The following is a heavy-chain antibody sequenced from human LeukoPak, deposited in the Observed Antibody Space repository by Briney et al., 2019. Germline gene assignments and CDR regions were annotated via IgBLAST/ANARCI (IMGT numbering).Heavy chain of an antibody. J-gene: IGHJ4*02. CDR2: IFYSGNT. CDR3: ATTARHCSDY. Sequence: RPSETLSLTCTVSGGSINTSDYYWSWIRQPPGKGLEWIGYIFYSGNTYYNPSLKSRLIMSIDTSKNQFSLRLSSVTAADTAVYYCATTARHCSDYWGQGTLVTVSS. V-gene: IGHV4-30-4*08. D-gene: IGHD6-6*01. CDR1: GGSINTSDYY.